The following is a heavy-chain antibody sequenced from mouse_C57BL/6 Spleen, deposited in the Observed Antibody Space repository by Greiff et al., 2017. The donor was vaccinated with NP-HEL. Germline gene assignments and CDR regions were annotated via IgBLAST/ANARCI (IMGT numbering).Heavy chain of an antibody. CDR3: AELGRTIAY. Sequence: QVQLQQPGAELVKPGASVKLSCKASGYTFTSYWMHWVKQRPGQGLEWIGMIPPNSGSTNYNEKFKSKATMTVDKSSSTAYMQLSSLTSEDSAVYYCAELGRTIAYWGQGTLVTVSA. D-gene: IGHD4-1*01. V-gene: IGHV1-64*01. J-gene: IGHJ3*01. CDR2: IPPNSGST. CDR1: GYTFTSYW.